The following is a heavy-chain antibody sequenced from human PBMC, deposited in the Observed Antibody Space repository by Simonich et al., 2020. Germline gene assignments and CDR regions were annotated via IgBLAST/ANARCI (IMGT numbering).Heavy chain of an antibody. J-gene: IGHJ4*02. V-gene: IGHV4-39*01. D-gene: IGHD6-6*01. CDR3: ARWAYSSSYFDY. Sequence: QLQLQESGPGLVKPSETLSLTCTVSGGSISSSSYYWDWVRQPPGKGLEWIGSIYYGGRTYYNPSLKSRVTISVDTSKNQFSLKLSSVTAADTAVYYCARWAYSSSYFDYWGQGTLVTVSS. CDR2: IYYGGRT. CDR1: GGSISSSSYY.